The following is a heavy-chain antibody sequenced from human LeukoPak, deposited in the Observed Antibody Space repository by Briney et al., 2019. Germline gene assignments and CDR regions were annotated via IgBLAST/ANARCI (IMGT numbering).Heavy chain of an antibody. CDR2: IYPGDSDT. CDR1: GYSFTSYW. Sequence: GESLKISCKGSGYSFTSYWIGWVRQMPGKGLEWMGIIYPGDSDTRYSPSFQGQVTISADKSISTAYLQWSSLKASDTAMYYCARLSDYGSGSHAKLDYWGQGTLVTVSS. CDR3: ARLSDYGSGSHAKLDY. J-gene: IGHJ4*02. D-gene: IGHD3-10*01. V-gene: IGHV5-51*01.